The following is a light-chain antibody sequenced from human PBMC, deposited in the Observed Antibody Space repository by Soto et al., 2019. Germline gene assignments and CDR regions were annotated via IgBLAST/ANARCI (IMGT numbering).Light chain of an antibody. J-gene: IGLJ1*01. V-gene: IGLV2-8*01. CDR1: RSDVGGYNY. Sequence: QSVLTQPPSASGSPGQSVTISCTGTRSDVGGYNYVSWYQQYPGKAPSLVIYEVTKRPSGVPDRFSGSKSGNTASLTVSGLQAEDEADYYCSSFSGFSTVFGTGTKLTVL. CDR3: SSFSGFSTV. CDR2: EVT.